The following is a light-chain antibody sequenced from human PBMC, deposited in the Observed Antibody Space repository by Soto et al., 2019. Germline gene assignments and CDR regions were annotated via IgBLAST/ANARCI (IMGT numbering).Light chain of an antibody. CDR1: RSVSSSY. Sequence: EIVLTQSPGTLSLSPGERSTLSCRASRSVSSSYLAWYQQKPGQAPRLLIYGASSRATGIPDRFSGSGSGTDFTLTISRLEPEDFAVYYCQQYGSSLSITFGQGTRLEIK. J-gene: IGKJ5*01. V-gene: IGKV3-20*01. CDR3: QQYGSSLSIT. CDR2: GAS.